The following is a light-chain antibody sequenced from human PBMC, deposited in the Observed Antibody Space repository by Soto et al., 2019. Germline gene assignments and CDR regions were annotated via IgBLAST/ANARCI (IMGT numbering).Light chain of an antibody. J-gene: IGKJ4*01. CDR1: QSVSSH. Sequence: EIVLTQSPATLSLSPGERATLSCRASQSVSSHLAWYQQKPGQAPRLLIYDASNRATGIPARFSGSGSGTDFTLTISSLEPEDFAVYYCQQRSNWPPFTFGGGTKVDIK. CDR3: QQRSNWPPFT. V-gene: IGKV3-11*01. CDR2: DAS.